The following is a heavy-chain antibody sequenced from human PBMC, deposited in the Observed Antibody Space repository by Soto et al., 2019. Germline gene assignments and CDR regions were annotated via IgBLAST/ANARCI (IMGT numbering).Heavy chain of an antibody. V-gene: IGHV3-64D*06. D-gene: IGHD2-15*01. J-gene: IGHJ4*02. CDR2: ISSNGGST. Sequence: GGSLRLSCSASGFTFSSYAMHWVRQAPGKGLEYVSAISSNGGSTYYADSVKGRFTISRDNSKNTLYLQMSSLRAEDTAVYYCVKEDIVVVVAATQLEATFDYWGQGTLVTVSS. CDR1: GFTFSSYA. CDR3: VKEDIVVVVAATQLEATFDY.